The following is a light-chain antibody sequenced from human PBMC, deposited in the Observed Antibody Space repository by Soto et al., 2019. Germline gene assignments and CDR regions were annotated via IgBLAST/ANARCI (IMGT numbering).Light chain of an antibody. CDR2: AAS. V-gene: IGKV1-39*01. CDR1: QSISNY. J-gene: IGKJ2*01. CDR3: RQSFSFPPT. Sequence: DIQMTQSPSSLSASVGDRVPITCRSSQSISNYLNWYQHKPGKAPKLLIYAASSLQSGAPSRFIGSGSGTDFTLTISSLQPEDCATFFCRQSFSFPPTFGQGTKLEIK.